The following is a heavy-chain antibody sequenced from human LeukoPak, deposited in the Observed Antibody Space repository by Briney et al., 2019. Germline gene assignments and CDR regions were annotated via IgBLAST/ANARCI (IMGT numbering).Heavy chain of an antibody. Sequence: GGSLRLSCAASGFTFSTYAMSLVRQAPGKGLEWVSAISSSGGSTYYADSVKGRFTISRDNSKNTLYLQMISLRAEDTAVYYCAKYCGYSSSWYKLGFDYWGQGTLVTVTS. D-gene: IGHD6-13*01. CDR3: AKYCGYSSSWYKLGFDY. CDR2: ISSSGGST. V-gene: IGHV3-23*01. J-gene: IGHJ4*02. CDR1: GFTFSTYA.